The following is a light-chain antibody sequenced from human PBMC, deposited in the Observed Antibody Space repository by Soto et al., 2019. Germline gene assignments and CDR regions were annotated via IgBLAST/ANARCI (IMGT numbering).Light chain of an antibody. V-gene: IGKV3-11*01. Sequence: EIVLTQSPATLSLSPGERATLSCRASQSISSYLAWYQQKPGQAPRLLIYDASNRATGIPARFSGSGSGTDFTLTSSSLEHEDSAVYYCQQRSNWPLTFGPGTKVDIK. CDR2: DAS. J-gene: IGKJ3*01. CDR3: QQRSNWPLT. CDR1: QSISSY.